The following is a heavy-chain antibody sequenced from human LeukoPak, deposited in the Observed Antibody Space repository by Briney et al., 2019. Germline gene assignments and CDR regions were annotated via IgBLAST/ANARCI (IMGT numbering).Heavy chain of an antibody. Sequence: ASVTVSCTSSVYTFTSYDINWVRQAHGQGLEWMGWMNPNSGNTGYTQKFQGRVTITGNTSISTVYMELSSLRSEDTAVYYCARVGCFGELLYPPHYYYYMDVWGKGTTVTVSS. CDR3: ARVGCFGELLYPPHYYYYMDV. CDR2: MNPNSGNT. D-gene: IGHD3-10*01. V-gene: IGHV1-8*03. CDR1: VYTFTSYD. J-gene: IGHJ6*03.